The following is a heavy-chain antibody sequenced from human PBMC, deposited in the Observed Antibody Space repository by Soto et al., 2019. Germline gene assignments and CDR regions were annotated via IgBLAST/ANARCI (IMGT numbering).Heavy chain of an antibody. Sequence: SETLSLTCTVSGGSISSYYWSWLRQPPGKGLEWIGYIYFTGSTNYNPSLKSRVTISVDTSKIQFSLKLSSVTAADTAVYYCARGREYYDSSGYHYYFDYWGQGTLVTVSS. D-gene: IGHD3-22*01. J-gene: IGHJ4*02. V-gene: IGHV4-59*01. CDR2: IYFTGST. CDR3: ARGREYYDSSGYHYYFDY. CDR1: GGSISSYY.